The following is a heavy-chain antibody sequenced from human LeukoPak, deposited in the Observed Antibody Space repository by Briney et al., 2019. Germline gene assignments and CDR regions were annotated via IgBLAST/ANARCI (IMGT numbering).Heavy chain of an antibody. CDR2: IYFTGSI. CDR3: ARDEYSSGWYTYGY. D-gene: IGHD6-19*01. Sequence: SETLSLTCTVSGGSVSSADYYWSWIRQPPGKGLEWIGYIYFTGSIYHNPSLRGRITISLDTSKNQFSLKLSSVTAADTAVYYCARDEYSSGWYTYGYWGQGTLVTASS. J-gene: IGHJ4*02. V-gene: IGHV4-30-4*01. CDR1: GGSVSSADYY.